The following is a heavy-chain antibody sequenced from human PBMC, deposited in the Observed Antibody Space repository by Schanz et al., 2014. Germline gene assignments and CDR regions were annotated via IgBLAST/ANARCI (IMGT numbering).Heavy chain of an antibody. CDR3: PADLWFGAVWSVW. J-gene: IGHJ4*02. Sequence: EVQLVESGGGLVQPGGSLRLSCAASGFTFSSYSMNWVRQAPGKGLEWVSYISSSSSTRYYADSVKGRFTISRDNSKNTLYLQMNSLRPEDTAVYYCPADLWFGAVWSVWWGQGTLVTVSS. V-gene: IGHV3-48*01. D-gene: IGHD3-10*01. CDR2: ISSSSSTR. CDR1: GFTFSSYS.